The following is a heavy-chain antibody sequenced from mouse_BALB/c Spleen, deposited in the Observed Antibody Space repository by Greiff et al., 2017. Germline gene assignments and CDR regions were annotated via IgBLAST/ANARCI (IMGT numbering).Heavy chain of an antibody. Sequence: EVKLQESGAELVKPGASVKLSCTASGFNIKDTYMHWVKQRPEQGLEWIGRIDPANGNTKYDPKFQGKATITADTSSNTAYLQLSSLTSEDTAVYYCARSDYGSSPWFAYWGQGTLVTVSA. D-gene: IGHD1-1*01. CDR3: ARSDYGSSPWFAY. CDR2: IDPANGNT. CDR1: GFNIKDTY. V-gene: IGHV14-3*02. J-gene: IGHJ3*01.